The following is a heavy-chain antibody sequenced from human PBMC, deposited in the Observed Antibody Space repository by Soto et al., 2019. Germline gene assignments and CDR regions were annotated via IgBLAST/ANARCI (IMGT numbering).Heavy chain of an antibody. J-gene: IGHJ5*02. D-gene: IGHD2-2*01. CDR2: IYYSGST. CDR3: ARLAIGYCSSTSCFPSEFDP. Sequence: PSETLSLTCTVSGGSISSYYWSWIRQPPGKGLEWIGYIYYSGSTNYNPSLKSRVTISVDTSKNQFSLKLSSVAAADTAVYYCARLAIGYCSSTSCFPSEFDPWGQGTLVTVSS. CDR1: GGSISSYY. V-gene: IGHV4-59*08.